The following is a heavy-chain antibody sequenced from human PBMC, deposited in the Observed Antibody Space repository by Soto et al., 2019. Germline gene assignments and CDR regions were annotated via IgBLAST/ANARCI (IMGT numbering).Heavy chain of an antibody. CDR2: INAGNGNT. Sequence: EASVKVSCKASGYPFNSHAIHWVRQAPGQRPEWLGWINAGNGNTYYSEKFEGRVTFTRDTAATTVNMELTSLTSEDTAIYYCGRDQSGIGYYVDWFDPWGQGTLVTVSS. J-gene: IGHJ5*02. CDR3: GRDQSGIGYYVDWFDP. CDR1: GYPFNSHA. V-gene: IGHV1-3*01. D-gene: IGHD3-10*02.